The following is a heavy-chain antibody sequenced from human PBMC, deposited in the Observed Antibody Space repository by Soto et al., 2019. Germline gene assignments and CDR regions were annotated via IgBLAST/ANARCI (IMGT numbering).Heavy chain of an antibody. V-gene: IGHV4-28*01. CDR2: IYYSETT. J-gene: IGHJ4*02. CDR1: GYSISSNNW. Sequence: PSETLSLTCAVSGYSISSNNWWGWIRQPPGKGLEWIGYIYYSETTYYNPSLKSRVTMSVDTSKNQFSLKLTSVTAVDTAVYYCARREIQGPIDYWGQGTLVTVSS. CDR3: ARREIQGPIDY. D-gene: IGHD1-26*01.